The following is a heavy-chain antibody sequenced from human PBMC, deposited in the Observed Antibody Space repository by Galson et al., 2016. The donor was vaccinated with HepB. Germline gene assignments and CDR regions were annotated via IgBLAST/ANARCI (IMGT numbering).Heavy chain of an antibody. CDR1: GNTLNDLS. CDR2: VDPEDGET. D-gene: IGHD2-2*01. Sequence: SVKVSCKVSGNTLNDLSMHWVRQAPGKGLEWMGGVDPEDGETISAQKFQGRVTLTEDKSTDTAYMELSSLRSDDTAVYYCATKEGIILVPVAKDFAMDVWGKGTTVTVSS. J-gene: IGHJ6*04. CDR3: ATKEGIILVPVAKDFAMDV. V-gene: IGHV1-24*01.